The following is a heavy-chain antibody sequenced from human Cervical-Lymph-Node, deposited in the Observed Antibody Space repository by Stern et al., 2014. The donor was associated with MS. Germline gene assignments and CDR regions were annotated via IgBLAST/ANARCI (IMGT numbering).Heavy chain of an antibody. CDR1: GVTFNNYA. CDR2: IIPMSNAT. CDR3: TLTSSILEVDL. D-gene: IGHD6-6*01. V-gene: IGHV1-69*01. J-gene: IGHJ4*02. Sequence: VKLVESGAEVRKPGSSVKVSCKASGVTFNNYAVSWVRQAPGQRFEWMGGIIPMSNATDFAQKFQGRVTVTADDSTSTTYMALTSLTSEDTAVYYCTLTSSILEVDLWGQGTLLIVS.